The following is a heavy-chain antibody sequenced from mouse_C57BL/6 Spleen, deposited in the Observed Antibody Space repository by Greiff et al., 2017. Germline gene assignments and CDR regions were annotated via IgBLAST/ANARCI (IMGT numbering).Heavy chain of an antibody. CDR3: ARHEENGGAMDY. CDR2: INSDGGST. J-gene: IGHJ4*01. V-gene: IGHV5-2*01. Sequence: EVKLVESGGGLVQPGESLKLSCEANEYEFTSHDMSWVRKTPEKGLELVAAINSDGGSTYYPDTMEGRFIISRDNTKKTLYLQMSSLRSEDTALYYCARHEENGGAMDYWGQGTSVTVSS. CDR1: EYEFTSHD.